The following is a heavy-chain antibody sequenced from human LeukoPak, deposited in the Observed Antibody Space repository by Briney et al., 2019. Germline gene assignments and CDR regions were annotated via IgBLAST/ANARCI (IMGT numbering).Heavy chain of an antibody. V-gene: IGHV4-59*12. D-gene: IGHD2-2*01. CDR1: GGSMNDYY. CDR3: ARDHVVVPAGNAFDI. J-gene: IGHJ3*02. Sequence: SETLSLTCTVSGGSMNDYYWSWFRQPPGKGLEWIGYIYYSGSTYYNPSLKSRVTMSVDTSKNQFSLKLSSVTAADTAVYYCARDHVVVPAGNAFDIWGQGTMVTVSS. CDR2: IYYSGST.